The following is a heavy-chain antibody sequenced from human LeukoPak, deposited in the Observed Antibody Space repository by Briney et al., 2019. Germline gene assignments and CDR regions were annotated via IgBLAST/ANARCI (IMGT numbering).Heavy chain of an antibody. CDR1: GASVSSSNFY. CDR2: IYWSGRT. CDR3: ARLFPILAGSYGAFDI. J-gene: IGHJ3*02. D-gene: IGHD3-10*01. V-gene: IGHV4-39*01. Sequence: SETLSLTCTVSGASVSSSNFYGAWIRQPPGRGFEWIGSIYWSGRTLYNSSLKSRVTISLDTSRNQFSLKMTSVTAADTAVYYCARLFPILAGSYGAFDIWGQGTMVTVSS.